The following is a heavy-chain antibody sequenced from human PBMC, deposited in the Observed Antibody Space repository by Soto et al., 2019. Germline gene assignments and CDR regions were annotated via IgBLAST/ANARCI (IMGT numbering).Heavy chain of an antibody. CDR1: GFTFRNYG. CDR2: IGIGSSTK. Sequence: GGSLRLSCAASGFTFRNYGMNWVRQAPGKGLEWISYIGIGSSTKYYADSVKGRFTISRDNAKNSLYLQMNSLRAEDTAVYYCARDQLYYNDISGRPLNAFDVWGQGTMVTVSS. J-gene: IGHJ3*01. D-gene: IGHD3-22*01. CDR3: ARDQLYYNDISGRPLNAFDV. V-gene: IGHV3-48*01.